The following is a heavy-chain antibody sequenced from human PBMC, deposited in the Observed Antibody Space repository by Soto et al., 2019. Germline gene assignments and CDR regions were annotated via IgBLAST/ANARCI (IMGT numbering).Heavy chain of an antibody. CDR2: ISNTGSTV. J-gene: IGHJ4*02. Sequence: GGSLRLSCAASGFTFSDYFMNWIRQAPGKGLEWVSYISNTGSTVYYADSVKGRFTISRDNAKNSLFLQMNSLRAEDTAVYYCASSVVVTARFDYWGQGTLVTVSS. V-gene: IGHV3-11*01. CDR3: ASSVVVTARFDY. CDR1: GFTFSDYF. D-gene: IGHD2-21*02.